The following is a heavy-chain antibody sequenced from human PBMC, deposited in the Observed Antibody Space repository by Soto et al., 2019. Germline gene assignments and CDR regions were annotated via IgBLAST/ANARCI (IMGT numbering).Heavy chain of an antibody. V-gene: IGHV4-34*01. D-gene: IGHD6-13*01. CDR1: GGSFSGYY. J-gene: IGHJ4*02. CDR3: ASGRKEYSSSWFVD. CDR2: ITHSGST. Sequence: LSLTCAVYGGSFSGYYWSWIRQPPGKGLEWIGEITHSGSTNCNPSLKSRVTISVDTSKNQFSLKLSSVTAADTALYYCASGRKEYSSSWFVDWGQGTLVTVSS.